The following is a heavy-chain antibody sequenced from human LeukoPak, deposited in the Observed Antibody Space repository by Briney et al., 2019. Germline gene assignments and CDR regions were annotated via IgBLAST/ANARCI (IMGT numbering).Heavy chain of an antibody. CDR1: GGSISSSSYY. CDR3: ARQSEFNIVVVIAPQAFDY. CDR2: IYYSGST. V-gene: IGHV4-39*01. Sequence: SETLSLTCTVSGGSISSSSYYWGWIRQPPGKGLEWIGSIYYSGSTYYNPSLKSRVTISVDTSKNQFSLKLSSVTAADTAVYYCARQSEFNIVVVIAPQAFDYWGQGTLVTVSS. D-gene: IGHD2-21*01. J-gene: IGHJ4*02.